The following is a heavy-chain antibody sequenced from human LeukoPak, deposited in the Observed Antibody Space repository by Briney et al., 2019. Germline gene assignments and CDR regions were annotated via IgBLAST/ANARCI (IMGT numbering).Heavy chain of an antibody. D-gene: IGHD2-8*01. CDR3: ARGGLNGAFDI. CDR1: GGSFSGYY. J-gene: IGHJ3*02. Sequence: KPSETLSLTCAVYGGSFSGYYWSWIRQPPGKGLEWIGEINHSGSTNYNPSLKSRVTISVDTSKNQFSLKLSSVTAADTAVYYCARGGLNGAFDIWGQGTMVTVSS. V-gene: IGHV4-34*01. CDR2: INHSGST.